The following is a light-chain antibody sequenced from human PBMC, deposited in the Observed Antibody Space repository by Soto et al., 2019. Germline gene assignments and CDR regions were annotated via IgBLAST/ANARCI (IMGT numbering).Light chain of an antibody. V-gene: IGKV3-20*01. CDR1: QSVSSSY. Sequence: EIVLTQSPGTLSLSPGERATLSSRASQSVSSSYLAWYQQKPGQAPRLLIYGASSRATGIPDRFSGSGSGTDFTLTISRLEPEDFALYYCQQYGSSPSITFGQGTRLDIK. J-gene: IGKJ5*01. CDR2: GAS. CDR3: QQYGSSPSIT.